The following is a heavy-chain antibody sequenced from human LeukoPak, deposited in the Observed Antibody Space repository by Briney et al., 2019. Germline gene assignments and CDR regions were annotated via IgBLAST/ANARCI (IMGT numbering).Heavy chain of an antibody. CDR2: INPNSGGT. CDR3: ARGPLGYCSSTSCPNPWDYYYYYMDV. CDR1: GDTFSSYA. J-gene: IGHJ6*03. V-gene: IGHV1-2*02. D-gene: IGHD2-2*01. Sequence: ASVKVSYKASGDTFSSYAISWVRQAPGQGLEWMGWINPNSGGTNYAQKFQGRVTMTRDTSISTAYMELSRLRSDDTAVYYCARGPLGYCSSTSCPNPWDYYYYYMDVWGKGTTVTVSS.